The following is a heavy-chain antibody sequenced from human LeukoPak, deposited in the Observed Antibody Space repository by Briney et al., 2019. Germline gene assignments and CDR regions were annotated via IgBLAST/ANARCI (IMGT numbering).Heavy chain of an antibody. J-gene: IGHJ3*02. CDR2: VYYSGST. V-gene: IGHV4-59*08. CDR1: GDSISSYY. CDR3: ARHRSSAFGI. Sequence: SETLSLTCTVSGDSISSYYWSWIRQPPGKGLEWIGYVYYSGSTNYNPSLKSRVTISLDTSKNQFSLKLSSVTAADTAVYYCARHRSSAFGIWGQGTMVTVSS.